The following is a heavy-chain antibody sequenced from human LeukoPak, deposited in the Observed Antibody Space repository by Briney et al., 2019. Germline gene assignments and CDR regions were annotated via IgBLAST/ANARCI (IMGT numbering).Heavy chain of an antibody. CDR1: GYTFTSYY. CDR2: INPSGGST. V-gene: IGHV1-46*01. CDR3: AREIGCGGDCFAFDY. J-gene: IGHJ4*02. Sequence: GASVKVSCKASGYTFTSYYMHWVRQAPGQGLEWMGIINPSGGSTSYAQKFQGRVTMPRDTSTSTVYMELSSLRSEDTAVYYCAREIGCGGDCFAFDYWGQGTLVTVSS. D-gene: IGHD2-21*02.